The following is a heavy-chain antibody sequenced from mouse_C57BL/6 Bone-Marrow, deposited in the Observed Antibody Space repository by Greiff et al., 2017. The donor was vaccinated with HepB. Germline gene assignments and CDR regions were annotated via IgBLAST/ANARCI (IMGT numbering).Heavy chain of an antibody. CDR2: IYPSDSET. CDR3: ARVGGGGYYSMDY. Sequence: VQLQQSGAELVRPGSSVKLSCKASGYTFTSYWMDWVKQRPGQGLEWIGNIYPSDSETHYNQKFKDKATLTVDKSSSTAYMQLRSRTSEDSAVSYCARVGGGGYYSMDYWGQGTSVTVSS. CDR1: GYTFTSYW. V-gene: IGHV1-61*01. J-gene: IGHJ4*01.